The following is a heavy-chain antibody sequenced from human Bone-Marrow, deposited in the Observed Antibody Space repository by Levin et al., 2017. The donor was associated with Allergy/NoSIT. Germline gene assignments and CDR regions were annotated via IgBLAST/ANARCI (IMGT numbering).Heavy chain of an antibody. CDR2: ISPNSGGT. J-gene: IGHJ2*01. V-gene: IGHV1-2*04. CDR1: GYTFADYY. D-gene: IGHD6-6*01. Sequence: ASVKVSCKASGYTFADYYMHWVRQAPGQGLEWMGWISPNSGGTRYAQKFQGSVTLTRDTSISTTYMELRRLTSDDTAVYYCARARITSRPGGLNWYFDLWGRGTLVTVSS. CDR3: ARARITSRPGGLNWYFDL.